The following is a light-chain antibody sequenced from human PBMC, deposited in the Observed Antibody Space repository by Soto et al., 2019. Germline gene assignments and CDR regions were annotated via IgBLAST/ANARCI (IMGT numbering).Light chain of an antibody. CDR3: SSYTGSSTLLV. CDR2: DVN. V-gene: IGLV2-14*03. Sequence: QSALTQPASVSGSPGQSITISCTGTSSDVGGYNYVSWYQHHPGKAPKLKIYDVNNRPSGVSNRFSGSKSGNTASLTISGLQAEDEADYYCSSYTGSSTLLVFDGGTKLTVL. CDR1: SSDVGGYNY. J-gene: IGLJ2*01.